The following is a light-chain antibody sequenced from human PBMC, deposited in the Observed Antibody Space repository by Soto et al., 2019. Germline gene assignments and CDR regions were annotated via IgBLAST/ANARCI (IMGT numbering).Light chain of an antibody. CDR3: SSYTSSSTFYV. Sequence: QSVLTQPASVSWSPGQSITISCTGTSSDVGGYNYVSWYQQHPGKATKLMIYDVSNRPSGVSNSFSGSKSGNTASLTISGFQAEDEADYYCSSYTSSSTFYVFGTGTKVTVL. J-gene: IGLJ1*01. CDR2: DVS. CDR1: SSDVGGYNY. V-gene: IGLV2-14*01.